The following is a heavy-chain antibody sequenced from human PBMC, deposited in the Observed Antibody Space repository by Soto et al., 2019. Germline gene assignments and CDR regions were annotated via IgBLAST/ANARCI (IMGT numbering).Heavy chain of an antibody. J-gene: IGHJ4*02. D-gene: IGHD3-10*01. CDR2: ISSSGSTI. CDR3: ARGARLALGVCFDY. Sequence: GGSLRLSCAASGFTFSSYEMNWVRQAPGKGLEWVSYISSSGSTIYYADSVKGRFTISRDNAKNSLYLQMNSLRAEDTAVYYCARGARLALGVCFDYWGQGTLVTVSS. CDR1: GFTFSSYE. V-gene: IGHV3-48*03.